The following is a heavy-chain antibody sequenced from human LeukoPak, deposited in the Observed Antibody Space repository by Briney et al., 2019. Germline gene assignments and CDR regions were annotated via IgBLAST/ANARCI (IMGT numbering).Heavy chain of an antibody. J-gene: IGHJ4*02. CDR3: AREGGPYRPLDY. V-gene: IGHV4-59*12. CDR2: ISYSGST. Sequence: SETLSLTCSVSGGSMSSYYWSWIRQPPGKGLEWIGYISYSGSTNYNPSLESRVTMSVDMSENHISLRLTSVTAADTAVYYCAREGGPYRPLDYSGQGTLVTVSS. CDR1: GGSMSSYY.